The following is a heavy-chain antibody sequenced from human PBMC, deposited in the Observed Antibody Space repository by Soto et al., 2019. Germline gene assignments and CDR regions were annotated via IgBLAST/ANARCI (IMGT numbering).Heavy chain of an antibody. CDR2: ISYDGGSK. D-gene: IGHD3-22*01. J-gene: IGHJ4*02. Sequence: GGSLRLSCASSGLTFSTYGIHWVRQAPGKGLEWVALISYDGGSKYYGDSVKGRFIISRDNSHNTVSLQMNSLRADDTAVYFCAKEQLAMTVVVADYFDSWGQGTLVTVS. CDR1: GLTFSTYG. CDR3: AKEQLAMTVVVADYFDS. V-gene: IGHV3-30*18.